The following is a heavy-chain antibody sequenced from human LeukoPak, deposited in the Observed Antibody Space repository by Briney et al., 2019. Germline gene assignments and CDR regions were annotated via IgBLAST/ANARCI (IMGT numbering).Heavy chain of an antibody. Sequence: GSLRLSCAASGFTFSDYYMSWIRQAPGKGLEWVSYISSSGSTIYYADSVKGRFTISRDNSKNTLYLQMNSLRAEDTAVYYCAKALSRVRTEGIDYWGQGTLVAVSS. CDR3: AKALSRVRTEGIDY. CDR1: GFTFSDYY. J-gene: IGHJ4*02. V-gene: IGHV3-11*01. CDR2: ISSSGSTI. D-gene: IGHD3-10*01.